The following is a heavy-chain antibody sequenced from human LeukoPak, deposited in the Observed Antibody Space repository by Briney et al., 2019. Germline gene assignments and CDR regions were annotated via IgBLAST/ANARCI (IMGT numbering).Heavy chain of an antibody. D-gene: IGHD6-13*01. CDR3: ARGPHFSGSSSPWDYFDY. J-gene: IGHJ4*02. CDR1: GGSFSGYY. V-gene: IGHV4-34*01. CDR2: INHSGST. Sequence: KSSETLSLTCAVYGGSFSGYYWSWIRQPPGKGLEWIGEINHSGSTNYNPSLKSRVTISVDTSKNQFSLKLSSVTAADTAVYYCARGPHFSGSSSPWDYFDYWGQGTLVTVSS.